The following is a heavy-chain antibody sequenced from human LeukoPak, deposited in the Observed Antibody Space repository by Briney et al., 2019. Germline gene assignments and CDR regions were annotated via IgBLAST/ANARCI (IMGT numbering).Heavy chain of an antibody. CDR2: IYTSGST. Sequence: PSETLSLTCTVSGGSISSSSYYWSWIRQPAGKGLEWIGRIYTSGSTNYNPSLKSRVTMSVDTSKNQFSLKLSSVTAADTAVYYCARDHGSGWYWRYFQHWGQGTLVTVSS. CDR1: GGSISSSSYY. CDR3: ARDHGSGWYWRYFQH. V-gene: IGHV4-61*02. J-gene: IGHJ1*01. D-gene: IGHD6-19*01.